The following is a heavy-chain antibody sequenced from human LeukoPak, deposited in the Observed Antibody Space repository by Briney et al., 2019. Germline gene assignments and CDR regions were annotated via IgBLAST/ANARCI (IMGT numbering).Heavy chain of an antibody. CDR1: GGSISSGGYS. J-gene: IGHJ6*02. CDR2: IYHSGST. CDR3: ARGDCISSSCNSFYGMDV. D-gene: IGHD2-2*01. Sequence: PSETLSLTCAVSGGSISSGGYSWSWIRQPPGKGLEWIGYIYHSGSTYYNPSLKSRVTISVDRSKNQFSLKLSSVTAADTAVYYCARGDCISSSCNSFYGMDVWGQGTTVTVSS. V-gene: IGHV4-30-2*01.